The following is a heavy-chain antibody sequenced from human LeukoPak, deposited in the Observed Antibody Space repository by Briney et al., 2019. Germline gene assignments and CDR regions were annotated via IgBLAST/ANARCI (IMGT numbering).Heavy chain of an antibody. CDR1: GFTFSSYA. CDR3: AKDNGSSWYVWFDP. Sequence: PGGSLRLSCAATGFTFSSYAMSWVRQAPGKGLEWVSAISGSGGSTYYADSVKGRFTISRDNSKNTLYLQMNSLRAEDTAVYYCAKDNGSSWYVWFDPWGQGTLVTVSS. J-gene: IGHJ5*02. D-gene: IGHD6-13*01. V-gene: IGHV3-23*01. CDR2: ISGSGGST.